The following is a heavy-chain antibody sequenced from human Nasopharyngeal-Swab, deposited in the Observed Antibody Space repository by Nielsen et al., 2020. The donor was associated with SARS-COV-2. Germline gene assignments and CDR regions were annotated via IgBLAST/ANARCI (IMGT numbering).Heavy chain of an antibody. D-gene: IGHD6-13*01. V-gene: IGHV3-30*04. CDR3: ARGVYRGWFDP. CDR2: ISYDGSNK. J-gene: IGHJ5*02. CDR1: GFTFSSYA. Sequence: GGSLRLSCAASGFTFSSYAMHWVRQAPGKGLEWVAVISYDGSNKYYADSVKGRFTISRDNSKNTLYLQMNSLRAEGTAVYYCARGVYRGWFDPWGQGTLVTVSS.